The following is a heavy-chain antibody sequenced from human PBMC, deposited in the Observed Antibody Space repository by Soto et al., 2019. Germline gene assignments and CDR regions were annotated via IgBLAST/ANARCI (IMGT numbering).Heavy chain of an antibody. CDR1: GGSISGHY. D-gene: IGHD3-16*01. V-gene: IGHV4-59*08. J-gene: IGHJ6*03. Sequence: QVQLQESGPGLVKPSETLSLSCSVSGGSISGHYWSWVRQTPGKGLEWIGYMYYSGSTNYNPSLKCRVTISVDTSKNHFSLRLTSATAADTAVYYCARGPYYDLIWNYYYMDVWGKGTTVTVSS. CDR2: MYYSGST. CDR3: ARGPYYDLIWNYYYMDV.